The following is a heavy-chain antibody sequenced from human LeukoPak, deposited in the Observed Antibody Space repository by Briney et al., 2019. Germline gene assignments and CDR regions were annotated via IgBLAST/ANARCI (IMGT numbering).Heavy chain of an antibody. Sequence: GGSLRLSCAASGFAVSSNYMSWVRQAPGKGLEWVSVIYSGGSTYYADSVKGRFTISRHNSKNTLYLQMNSLRAEDTAIYYCARDSAYNAFDYWGQGTLVTVSS. D-gene: IGHD5-12*01. CDR2: IYSGGST. J-gene: IGHJ4*02. CDR1: GFAVSSNY. CDR3: ARDSAYNAFDY. V-gene: IGHV3-53*01.